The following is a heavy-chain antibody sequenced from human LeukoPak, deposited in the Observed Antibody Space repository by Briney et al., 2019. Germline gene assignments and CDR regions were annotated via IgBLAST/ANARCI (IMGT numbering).Heavy chain of an antibody. J-gene: IGHJ4*02. CDR1: GGSISSYY. CDR3: ARRSMVRGVYFDY. CDR2: IYHSAST. Sequence: SETLSLTCTVSGGSISSYYWSWIRQPPGKGLEWIGYIYHSASTNYNPSLKSRVTISVDTSKNQFSLKLSSVTAADTAVYYCARRSMVRGVYFDYWGQGTLVTVSS. V-gene: IGHV4-59*08. D-gene: IGHD3-10*01.